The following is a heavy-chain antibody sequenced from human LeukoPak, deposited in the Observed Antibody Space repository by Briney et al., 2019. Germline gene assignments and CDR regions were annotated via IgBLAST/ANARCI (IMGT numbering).Heavy chain of an antibody. CDR2: MNSDGSSR. J-gene: IGHJ4*02. CDR1: GFTFSSYW. CDR3: VIQLGYSSGWYFDDS. V-gene: IGHV3-74*01. Sequence: GGSLRLSCAASGFTFSSYWMHWVRQVPGKGLVWVSRMNSDGSSRSYADSVKGRFTISRDNAKNTLYLQMNSLRAEDTAVYYCVIQLGYSSGWYFDDSWGQGTLVTVSS. D-gene: IGHD6-19*01.